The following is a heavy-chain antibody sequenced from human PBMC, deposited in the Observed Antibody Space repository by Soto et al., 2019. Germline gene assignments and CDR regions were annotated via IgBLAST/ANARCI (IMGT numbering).Heavy chain of an antibody. CDR2: IYHSGSS. CDR1: GGSISSGGYS. J-gene: IGHJ6*02. D-gene: IGHD4-17*01. V-gene: IGHV4-30-2*01. Sequence: QLQLQESGSGLVKPSQTLSLTCAVSGGSISSGGYSWTWIRQPPGRGLEWIGYIYHSGSSYYNPSLKSRVTISVDRSKNQFSLKLSSVTAADTAVYYCARAHNGDYRYGMDVWSQGTTVTVSS. CDR3: ARAHNGDYRYGMDV.